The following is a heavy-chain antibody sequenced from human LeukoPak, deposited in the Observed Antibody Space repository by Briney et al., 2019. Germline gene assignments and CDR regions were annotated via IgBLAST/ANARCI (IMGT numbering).Heavy chain of an antibody. V-gene: IGHV3-23*01. Sequence: GGSLRLSCAASGFTFSSYAMSSVRQAPGNWLEWVSSISVGGGSTNYADSVKGRLTISRHNPKSTLYLQMNSLRAEDTGVYYCAKYGSGYLDDAVDIWGQGPMHSVS. D-gene: IGHD3-22*01. CDR3: AKYGSGYLDDAVDI. CDR2: ISVGGGST. J-gene: IGHJ3*02. CDR1: GFTFSSYA.